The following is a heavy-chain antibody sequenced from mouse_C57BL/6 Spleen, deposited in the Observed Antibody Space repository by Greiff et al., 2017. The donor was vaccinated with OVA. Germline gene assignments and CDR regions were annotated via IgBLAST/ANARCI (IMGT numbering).Heavy chain of an antibody. V-gene: IGHV2-5*01. D-gene: IGHD2-4*01. Sequence: VQLQQSGPGLVQPSQSLSITCTVSGFSLTSYGVHWVRQSPGKGLEWLGVIWRGGSTDYNAAFMSRLSITKDNSKSQVFFKMNSLQADDTAIYYCAKYDYDEGYYAMDYWGQGTSVTVSS. CDR2: IWRGGST. CDR3: AKYDYDEGYYAMDY. J-gene: IGHJ4*01. CDR1: GFSLTSYG.